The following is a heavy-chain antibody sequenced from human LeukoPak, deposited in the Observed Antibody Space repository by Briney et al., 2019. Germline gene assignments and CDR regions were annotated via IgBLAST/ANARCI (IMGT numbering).Heavy chain of an antibody. D-gene: IGHD1-26*01. CDR1: GFTVSSNY. CDR3: AKASWELSAEPFDY. J-gene: IGHJ4*02. V-gene: IGHV3-23*01. CDR2: ISGSGGST. Sequence: GGSLRLSCAVSGFTVSSNYMSWVRQAPGKGLEWVSAISGSGGSTYYADSVKGRFTISRDNSKNTLYLQMNSLRAEDTAVYYCAKASWELSAEPFDYWGQGTLVTVSS.